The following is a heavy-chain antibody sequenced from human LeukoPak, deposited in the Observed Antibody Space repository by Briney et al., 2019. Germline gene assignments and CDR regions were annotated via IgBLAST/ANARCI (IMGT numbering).Heavy chain of an antibody. J-gene: IGHJ5*02. V-gene: IGHV4-59*01. CDR2: IYYSGST. D-gene: IGHD6-13*01. Sequence: SETLSLTCTVSGGSISSYYWSWIRRPPGKGLEWIGYIYYSGSTNYNPSLKSRVTISVDTSKNQFSLKLSSVTAADTAVYYCARERQAAAGSGTAGFDPWGQGTLVTVSS. CDR3: ARERQAAAGSGTAGFDP. CDR1: GGSISSYY.